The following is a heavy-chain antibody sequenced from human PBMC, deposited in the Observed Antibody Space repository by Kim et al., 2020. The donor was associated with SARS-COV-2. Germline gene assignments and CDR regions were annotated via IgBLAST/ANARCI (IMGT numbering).Heavy chain of an antibody. V-gene: IGHV5-10-1*01. J-gene: IGHJ4*02. CDR1: GYSFTSYW. CDR2: IDPSDSYT. D-gene: IGHD3-16*01. CDR3: ARHRSYASSWEGY. Sequence: GESLKISCKGSGYSFTSYWISWVRQMPGKGLEWMGRIDPSDSYTNYSPSFQGHVTISADKSISTAYLQWSSLKASDTAMYYCARHRSYASSWEGYWGQGTLVTVSS.